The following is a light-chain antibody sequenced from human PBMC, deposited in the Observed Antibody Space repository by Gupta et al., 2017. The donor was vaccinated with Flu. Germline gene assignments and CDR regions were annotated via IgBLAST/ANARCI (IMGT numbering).Light chain of an antibody. CDR1: QAIGSN. Sequence: AIQMTQSPSSLFASVGDRVTITCRASQAIGSNLAWFQHKPGRAPKLIIYASREQSRVPSRFSGSGSGTNFTLTIESLQPEDLATYYCLHEHSYPWTFGLGTKVEIK. J-gene: IGKJ1*01. V-gene: IGKV1-6*01. CDR2: AS. CDR3: LHEHSYPWT.